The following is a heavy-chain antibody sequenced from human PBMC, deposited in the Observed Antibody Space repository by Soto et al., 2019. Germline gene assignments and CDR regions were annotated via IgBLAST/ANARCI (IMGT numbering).Heavy chain of an antibody. J-gene: IGHJ4*02. CDR2: IYYSGST. CDR3: ARSWGYYFDY. CDR1: GGSISSGGYY. V-gene: IGHV4-61*08. Sequence: PSETLSLTCTVSGGSISSGGYYWTWIRQHPGKGLEWIGYIYYSGSTNYNPSLKSRVTISVDTSKNQFSLKLSSVTAADTAVYYCARSWGYYFDYWGQGTLVTVSS. D-gene: IGHD3-16*01.